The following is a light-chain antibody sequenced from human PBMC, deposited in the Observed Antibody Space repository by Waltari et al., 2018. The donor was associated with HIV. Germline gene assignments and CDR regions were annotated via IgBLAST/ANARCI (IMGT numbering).Light chain of an antibody. J-gene: IGKJ2*01. CDR3: LQSYSFPYT. V-gene: IGKV1-6*01. CDR2: TAS. CDR1: QDIGSD. Sequence: AIQMTQSPTSLPASVGDRVPISCRAGQDIGSDLNWYQQKPGKAPELLIYTASILQSGVPSRFSGGGSGTDFTLTINSLQPEDFATYYYLQSYSFPYTFGQGTQLDIK.